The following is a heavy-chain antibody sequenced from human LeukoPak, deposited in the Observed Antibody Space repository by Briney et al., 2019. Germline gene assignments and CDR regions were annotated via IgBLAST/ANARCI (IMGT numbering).Heavy chain of an antibody. CDR1: GGSFSGYY. CDR3: ARTGKTGTRRY. Sequence: SETLSLTCAVYGGSFSGYYWSWIRQPPGKGLEWIGEINHSGSTNYNPSLKSRVTISVDTSKNQFSLKLSSVTAADTAVYYCARTGKTGTRRYWGRGTLVTVSS. D-gene: IGHD1-1*01. J-gene: IGHJ4*02. V-gene: IGHV4-34*01. CDR2: INHSGST.